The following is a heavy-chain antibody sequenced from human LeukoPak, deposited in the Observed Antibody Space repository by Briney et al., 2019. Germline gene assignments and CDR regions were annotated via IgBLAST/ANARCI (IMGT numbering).Heavy chain of an antibody. D-gene: IGHD3-9*01. V-gene: IGHV4-39*01. CDR1: GGSISSSSYY. CDR3: ARHERYFDWPPSLVYYGMDV. J-gene: IGHJ6*02. Sequence: PSETLCLTCTVSGGSISSSSYYWGWIRQPPGKGLEWIGSIYYSGSTYYNPSLKSRVTISVDTSKNRFSLKLSSVTAADTAVYYCARHERYFDWPPSLVYYGMDVWGQGTTVTVSS. CDR2: IYYSGST.